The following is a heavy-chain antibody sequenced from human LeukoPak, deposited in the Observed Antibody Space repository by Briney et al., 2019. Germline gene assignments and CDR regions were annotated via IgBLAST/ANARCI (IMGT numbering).Heavy chain of an antibody. CDR1: GGSISSYY. CDR2: IYTSGST. Sequence: SETLSLTWTVSGGSISSYYCSWIRQPAGKGLEWIGRIYTSGSTNYNPSLKSRVTMSVDTSKNQFSLKLSSVTAADTAVYYCARDNSSAYDPRFDPRGQGTLVTVSS. D-gene: IGHD3-22*01. J-gene: IGHJ5*02. V-gene: IGHV4-4*07. CDR3: ARDNSSAYDPRFDP.